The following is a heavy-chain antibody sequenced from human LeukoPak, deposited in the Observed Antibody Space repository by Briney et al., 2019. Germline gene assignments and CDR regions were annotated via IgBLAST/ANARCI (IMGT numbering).Heavy chain of an antibody. CDR1: GFTFSSYA. CDR3: ARDAGNSGYGCDL. V-gene: IGHV3-48*01. J-gene: IGHJ5*02. CDR2: IRSSSET. D-gene: IGHD5-12*01. Sequence: PGGSLRLSCAASGFTFSSYAMHWVRQAPGKGLEWVSHIRSSSETFYADSVKGRFTISRDNARNSQYLQMNNLRGEDTAIYYCARDAGNSGYGCDLWGQGTLVTVSS.